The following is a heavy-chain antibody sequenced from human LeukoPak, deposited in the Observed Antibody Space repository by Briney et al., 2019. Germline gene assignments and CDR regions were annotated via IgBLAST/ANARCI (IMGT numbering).Heavy chain of an antibody. V-gene: IGHV3-23*01. CDR3: VQEARRDGYKLAPVAEH. CDR1: GSTFNIYA. Sequence: GGSLRLSCAASGSTFNIYAMSWVRQAPGKGLEWVSAISETSRKTYYADSVKGRFTISRDNSKNTLYLQMNGLRDEDTAVYYCVQEARRDGYKLAPVAEHWGQGTLVTVSS. CDR2: ISETSRKT. J-gene: IGHJ1*01. D-gene: IGHD5-24*01.